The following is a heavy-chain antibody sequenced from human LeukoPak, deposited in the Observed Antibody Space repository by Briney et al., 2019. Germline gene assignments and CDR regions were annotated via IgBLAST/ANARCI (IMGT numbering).Heavy chain of an antibody. Sequence: GGSLRLSCAASGFTFSNYAMHWVRQAPGKGLEWVAVISYGGSNKYYADSVKGRFTISRDNFKNTLYLQMNSLRAEDTAVYYCAKVEVWDIVVVYGMDVWGQGTTVTVSS. J-gene: IGHJ6*02. CDR2: ISYGGSNK. CDR1: GFTFSNYA. CDR3: AKVEVWDIVVVYGMDV. V-gene: IGHV3-30-3*01. D-gene: IGHD2-15*01.